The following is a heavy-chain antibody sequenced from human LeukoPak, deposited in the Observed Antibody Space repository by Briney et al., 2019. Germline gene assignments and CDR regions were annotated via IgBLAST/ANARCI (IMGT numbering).Heavy chain of an antibody. J-gene: IGHJ5*01. V-gene: IGHV3-23*01. Sequence: PGGSLRLSCAASGFTFSNAWMSWVRQAPGKGLEWVSALSSSGDRTYYADSVMGRFTISRDISKNTLYLQMSSLRAEDTAVYYCAKEIIETGYADSWGQGTLVTVSS. CDR1: GFTFSNAW. CDR2: LSSSGDRT. D-gene: IGHD2-8*01. CDR3: AKEIIETGYADS.